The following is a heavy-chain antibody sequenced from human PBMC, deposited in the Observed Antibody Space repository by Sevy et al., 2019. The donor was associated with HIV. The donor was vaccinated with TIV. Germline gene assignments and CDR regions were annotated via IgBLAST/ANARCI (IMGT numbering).Heavy chain of an antibody. D-gene: IGHD3-16*01. V-gene: IGHV3-7*03. CDR3: ARDPFLDYYYYGMDV. CDR2: IKQDGSEN. Sequence: GGSLRLSCAASGFTFSSYWMSWVRQAPGKGLEWVANIKQDGSENYYVDSVKGRFTISRDNAKNSLYLQMNSLRAEDTAVYYCARDPFLDYYYYGMDVWGQGTTVTVSS. J-gene: IGHJ6*02. CDR1: GFTFSSYW.